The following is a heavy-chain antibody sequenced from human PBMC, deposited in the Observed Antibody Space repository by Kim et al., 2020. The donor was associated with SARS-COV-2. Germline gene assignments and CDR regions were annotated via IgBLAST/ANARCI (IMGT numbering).Heavy chain of an antibody. CDR2: ISSSSSYI. J-gene: IGHJ4*02. D-gene: IGHD1-1*01. CDR3: AREGTDNWNDGLDY. Sequence: GGSLRLSCAASGFTFSSYSMNWVRQAPGKGLEWVSSISSSSSYIYYADSVKGRFTISRDNAKNSLYLQMNSLRAEDTAVYYCAREGTDNWNDGLDYWGQGTLVTVSS. CDR1: GFTFSSYS. V-gene: IGHV3-21*01.